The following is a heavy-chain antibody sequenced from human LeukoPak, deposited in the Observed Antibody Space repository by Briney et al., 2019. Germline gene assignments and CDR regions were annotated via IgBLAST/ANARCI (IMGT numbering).Heavy chain of an antibody. CDR2: IYSGGST. CDR3: ARDGVGVQYNWFDP. D-gene: IGHD1-26*01. J-gene: IGHJ5*02. V-gene: IGHV3-53*01. CDR1: GFTVSSNY. Sequence: GGSLRLSCAASGFTVSSNYMSWVRLAPGKGLEWVSVIYSGGSTYYADSVKGRFTISRDNSKNTLYLQMNSLRAEDTAVYYCARDGVGVQYNWFDPWGQGTLVTVSS.